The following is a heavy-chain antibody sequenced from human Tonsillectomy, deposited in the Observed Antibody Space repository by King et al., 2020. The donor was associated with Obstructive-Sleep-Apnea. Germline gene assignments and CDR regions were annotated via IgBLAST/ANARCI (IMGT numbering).Heavy chain of an antibody. CDR1: GFSVTSSY. CDR3: ARGRYDYGLDNSTLHYYGMDV. Sequence: VQLVESGGGLVQPGGSLRLSCAASGFSVTSSYINWVRQAPGKGLEWVSVIYSSGTTHYADSLKGRFTISRHNSNNPEYLQMTSLRAEDTAVYYWARGRYDYGLDNSTLHYYGMDVWGQGTTVIVS. CDR2: IYSSGTT. V-gene: IGHV3-53*04. J-gene: IGHJ6*02. D-gene: IGHD3-16*01.